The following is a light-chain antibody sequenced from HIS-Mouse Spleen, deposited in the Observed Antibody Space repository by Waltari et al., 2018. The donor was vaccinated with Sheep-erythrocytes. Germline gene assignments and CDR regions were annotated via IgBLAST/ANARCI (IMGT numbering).Light chain of an antibody. Sequence: SSELTQPPSVSVSPGQTASITCSGDKLGDKYACWYQQKPGQSPVLVIYQDTKRPSGIPERFSGSNSGNTDTLTISGTQAMDEADYYCQAWDSSIVVFGGGTKLTVL. CDR3: QAWDSSIVV. V-gene: IGLV3-1*01. J-gene: IGLJ2*01. CDR1: KLGDKY. CDR2: QDT.